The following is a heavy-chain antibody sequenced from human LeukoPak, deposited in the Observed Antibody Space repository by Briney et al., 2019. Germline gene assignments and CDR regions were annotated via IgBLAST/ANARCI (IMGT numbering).Heavy chain of an antibody. CDR2: ISSSSYI. Sequence: PGGSLRLSCAASGFTFSSYSMNWVRQAPGKGLEWVSSISSSSYIYYADSVKGRFTISRDNAKNSLYLQMNSLRAEDTAAYYCARDSLSYYGMDVWGQGTTVTVSS. CDR1: GFTFSSYS. J-gene: IGHJ6*02. CDR3: ARDSLSYYGMDV. V-gene: IGHV3-21*01.